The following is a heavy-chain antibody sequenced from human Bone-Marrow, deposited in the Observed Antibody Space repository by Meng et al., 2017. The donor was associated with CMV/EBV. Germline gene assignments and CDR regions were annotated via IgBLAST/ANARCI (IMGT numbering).Heavy chain of an antibody. D-gene: IGHD1-7*01. CDR2: IYYSGST. V-gene: IGHV4-39*07. Sequence: GSLRLSCTVSGGSISSSSYYWGWIRQPPGKGLEWIGSIYYSGSTYYNPSLKSRVTISVDTSKNQFSLKLSSVTAADTAVYYCARDSNYSHLLYYGMGVWGQGTTVTVSS. CDR3: ARDSNYSHLLYYGMGV. CDR1: GGSISSSSYY. J-gene: IGHJ6*02.